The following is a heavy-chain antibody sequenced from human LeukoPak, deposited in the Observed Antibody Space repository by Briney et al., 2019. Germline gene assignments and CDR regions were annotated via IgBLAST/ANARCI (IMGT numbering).Heavy chain of an antibody. CDR2: IYTSGST. V-gene: IGHV4-4*07. Sequence: PSDTLSLTCTVSGDSFSNYYWSWIRQPAGKGLEWIGRIYTSGSTNYNPSLKRRVTMSVDTSKNQFSLTLSSVTGADTAVYYCARVGLVRGAPDYYFDYWGQGTLVTVSS. CDR3: ARVGLVRGAPDYYFDY. D-gene: IGHD3-10*01. CDR1: GDSFSNYY. J-gene: IGHJ4*02.